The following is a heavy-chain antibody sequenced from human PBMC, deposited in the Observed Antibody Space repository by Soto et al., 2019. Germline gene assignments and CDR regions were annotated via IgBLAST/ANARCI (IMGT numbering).Heavy chain of an antibody. CDR2: IYYSGST. CDR3: ARDFYYDSSAFGFDP. V-gene: IGHV4-31*03. J-gene: IGHJ5*02. Sequence: SQTLSLTCTVSGGSSISVGYYCSFIRQHPGKGLEWIGYIYYSGSTYYNPSLKSRVTISVDTSKNQFSLKLSSVTAADTAVYYCARDFYYDSSAFGFDPWGQGTLVTVSS. D-gene: IGHD3-22*01. CDR1: GGSSISVGYY.